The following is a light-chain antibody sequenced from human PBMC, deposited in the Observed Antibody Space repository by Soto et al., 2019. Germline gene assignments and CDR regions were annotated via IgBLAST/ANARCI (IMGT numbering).Light chain of an antibody. Sequence: EIVLTQSPGTLSLSPGERATISCRASRTVDSTYLAWYQQKPGQAPRLLIYAVSTRATGIPDRFSGSGSGTDFTLTIRRLEPEDFAVYHRQQYVGSSRTFGQGTKVDIK. CDR1: RTVDSTY. CDR3: QQYVGSSRT. V-gene: IGKV3-20*01. J-gene: IGKJ1*01. CDR2: AVS.